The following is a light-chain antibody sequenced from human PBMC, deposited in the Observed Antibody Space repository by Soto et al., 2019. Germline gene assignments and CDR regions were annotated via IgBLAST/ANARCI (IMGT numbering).Light chain of an antibody. J-gene: IGKJ4*01. V-gene: IGKV1-39*01. Sequence: DIQMTQSPSSLSASVGDRVIITCRASQSISIYLNWYQQKPGKAPELLIYSASSLQSGVPSRFSGGGSGTGFTLTISSLQPEDSATYYCLQSYITPLTFGGGSKVEIK. CDR3: LQSYITPLT. CDR1: QSISIY. CDR2: SAS.